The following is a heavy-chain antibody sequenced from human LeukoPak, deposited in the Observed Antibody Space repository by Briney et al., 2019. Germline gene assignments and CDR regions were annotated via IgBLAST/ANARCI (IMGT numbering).Heavy chain of an antibody. CDR2: IYYSGST. CDR1: GGSISSYY. CDR3: ARSAGYCSGGSCYFVFDY. V-gene: IGHV4-59*08. D-gene: IGHD2-15*01. J-gene: IGHJ4*02. Sequence: SETLSLTCTVSGGSISSYYWSWIRQPPGKGLEWIGYIYYSGSTNYNPSLESRVTISVDTSKNQFSLKLSSVTAADTAVYYCARSAGYCSGGSCYFVFDYWGQGTLVTVSS.